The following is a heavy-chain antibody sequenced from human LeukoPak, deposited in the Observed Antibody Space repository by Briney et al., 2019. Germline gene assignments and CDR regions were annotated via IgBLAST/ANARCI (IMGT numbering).Heavy chain of an antibody. CDR1: GGSISSYY. V-gene: IGHV4-59*08. J-gene: IGHJ4*02. D-gene: IGHD2-15*01. CDR2: IYYSGNT. Sequence: SQTLSLTCTVSGGSISSYYWSWIRQPPGKGLEWIGYIYYSGNTDSNPSLKSRVTISVDTSKNQFSLKLSSVTAADTAVYYCARTYCSGGSCHFDYWGQGTLVTVSS. CDR3: ARTYCSGGSCHFDY.